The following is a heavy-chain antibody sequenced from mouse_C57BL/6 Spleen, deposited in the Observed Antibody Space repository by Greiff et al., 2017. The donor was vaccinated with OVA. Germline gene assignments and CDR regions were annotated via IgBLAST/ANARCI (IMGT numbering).Heavy chain of an antibody. Sequence: QVQLQQPGAELVMPGASVKLSCKASGYTFTSYWMHWVKQRPGQGLEWIGEIDPSDSYTNYNQKFKGKSTLTVDKSSSTAYMQLSSLTSEDSAVYYCARSRGLRQGDYWGQGTTLTVSS. J-gene: IGHJ2*01. CDR2: IDPSDSYT. D-gene: IGHD2-4*01. CDR1: GYTFTSYW. V-gene: IGHV1-69*01. CDR3: ARSRGLRQGDY.